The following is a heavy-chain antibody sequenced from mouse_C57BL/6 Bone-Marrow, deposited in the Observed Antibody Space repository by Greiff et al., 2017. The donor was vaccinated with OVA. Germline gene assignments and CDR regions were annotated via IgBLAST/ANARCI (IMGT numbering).Heavy chain of an antibody. Sequence: QVQLQQSGAELVMPGASVKLSCKASGYTFTSYWMHWVKQRPGQGLEWIGEIDPSDSYTNYNQKFKGKSTLTVDKSSSTAYMQLSSLTSEDSAVYYCARWGLLTFAYWGQGTLVTVSA. V-gene: IGHV1-69*01. CDR3: ARWGLLTFAY. CDR2: IDPSDSYT. CDR1: GYTFTSYW. D-gene: IGHD2-3*01. J-gene: IGHJ3*01.